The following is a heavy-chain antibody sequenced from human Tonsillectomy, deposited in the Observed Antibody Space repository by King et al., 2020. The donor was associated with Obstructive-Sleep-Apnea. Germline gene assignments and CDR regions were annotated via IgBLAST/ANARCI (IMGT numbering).Heavy chain of an antibody. V-gene: IGHV3-30*02. Sequence: VQLVESGGGVVQPGRSLRLSCAASGFTFSSYGMHWVRQAPGKGLEWVAFIRYDGSNKYYADSVKGRFTISRDNSKNTLYLQMNSLRAEDTAVYYCAKDSSSCVDYLGQGTLVTVSS. CDR3: AKDSSSCVDY. CDR2: IRYDGSNK. J-gene: IGHJ4*02. CDR1: GFTFSSYG. D-gene: IGHD6-13*01.